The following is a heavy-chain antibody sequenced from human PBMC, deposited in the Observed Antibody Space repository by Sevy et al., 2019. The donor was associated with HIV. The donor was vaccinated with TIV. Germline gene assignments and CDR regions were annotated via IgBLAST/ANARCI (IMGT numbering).Heavy chain of an antibody. CDR2: ISSSSYI. V-gene: IGHV3-21*01. D-gene: IGHD2-2*01. CDR3: ARVRGDIVVVPAARYYYYYGMDV. Sequence: GGSLRLSCAASGFTFSSYSMNWVRQAPGKGLEWVSSISSSSYIYYADSVKGRFTISRDNAKNSRYLQMNSLRAEDTAVYYGARVRGDIVVVPAARYYYYYGMDVWGQGTTVTVSS. CDR1: GFTFSSYS. J-gene: IGHJ6*02.